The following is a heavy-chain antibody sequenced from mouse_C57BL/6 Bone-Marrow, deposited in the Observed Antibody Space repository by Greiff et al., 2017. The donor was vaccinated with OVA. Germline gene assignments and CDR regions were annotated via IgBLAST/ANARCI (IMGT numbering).Heavy chain of an antibody. CDR3: ARGGWDWYFDV. V-gene: IGHV5-16*01. CDR1: GFTFSDYY. J-gene: IGHJ1*03. Sequence: EVNVVESEGGLVQPGSSMKLSCTASGFTFSDYYMAWVRQVPEKGLEWVANINYDGSSTYYLDSLKSRFIISRDNAKNILYLQMSSLKSEDTATYYCARGGWDWYFDVWGTGTTVTGSS. CDR2: INYDGSST. D-gene: IGHD3-3*01.